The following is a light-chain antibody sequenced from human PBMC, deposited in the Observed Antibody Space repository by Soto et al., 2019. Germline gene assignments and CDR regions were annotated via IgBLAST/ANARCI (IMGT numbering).Light chain of an antibody. CDR2: TDY. CDR3: ASWDDSLSGGV. Sequence: QSVLTQPPSASGTPGQRVIISCSGSNSNIGTYTVNWYQQLPGTAPKLLLYTDYQRPSGVPDRFSGSRSGTSASLAISGLQSEDEADYYCASWDDSLSGGVFGGGTKVTVL. J-gene: IGLJ3*02. CDR1: NSNIGTYT. V-gene: IGLV1-44*01.